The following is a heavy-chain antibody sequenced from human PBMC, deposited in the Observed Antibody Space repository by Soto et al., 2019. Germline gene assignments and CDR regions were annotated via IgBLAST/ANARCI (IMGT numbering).Heavy chain of an antibody. D-gene: IGHD3-3*01. Sequence: SVQVSCKASGGTFSSYAISWVRQAPGQGLEWMGGIIPIFGTANYAQKFQGRVTITADESTSTAYMELSSLRSEDTAVYYCARESALSIFGVVNGDFDYWGQGTLVTVSS. CDR1: GGTFSSYA. CDR3: ARESALSIFGVVNGDFDY. CDR2: IIPIFGTA. V-gene: IGHV1-69*13. J-gene: IGHJ4*02.